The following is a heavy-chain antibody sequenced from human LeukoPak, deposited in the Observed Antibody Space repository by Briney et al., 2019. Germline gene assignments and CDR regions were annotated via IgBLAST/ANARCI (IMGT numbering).Heavy chain of an antibody. V-gene: IGHV1-18*01. CDR1: GYTFTSYG. Sequence: ASVKVSCKASGYTFTSYGISWVRQAPGQGLEWMGWISAYNGNTNYAQKLQGRVTVTTDTSTSTAYMELRSLRSDDTAVYYCASGYCSSTSCYDGDYWGQGTLVTVSS. J-gene: IGHJ4*02. D-gene: IGHD2-2*01. CDR3: ASGYCSSTSCYDGDY. CDR2: ISAYNGNT.